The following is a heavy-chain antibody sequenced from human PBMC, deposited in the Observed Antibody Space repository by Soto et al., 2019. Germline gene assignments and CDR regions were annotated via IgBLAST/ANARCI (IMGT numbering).Heavy chain of an antibody. Sequence: GGSLRLSCAASGFTFSIYAMSWVRQAPGRGLEWVSAISGSGGTPYYADSVKGRFTISRDNSRNTLYLVLNSLRAEDTAVYYCAMGLAAAGPLDYWGQGTLVTVSS. V-gene: IGHV3-23*01. CDR1: GFTFSIYA. D-gene: IGHD6-13*01. CDR3: AMGLAAAGPLDY. J-gene: IGHJ4*02. CDR2: ISGSGGTP.